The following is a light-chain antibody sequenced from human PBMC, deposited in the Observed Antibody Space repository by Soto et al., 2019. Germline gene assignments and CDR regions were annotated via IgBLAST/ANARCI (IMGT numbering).Light chain of an antibody. J-gene: IGKJ3*01. CDR1: QGIRND. CDR3: QQTYSTPFT. Sequence: AIQLTQSPSSLSASVGDRVTITCRASQGIRNDLGWYQQKPGKAPKLLIYSASSLQSGVPSRFSGSGSGTDFTLTISSLQPEDFATYYCQQTYSTPFTFGPGTKVDIK. V-gene: IGKV1-6*01. CDR2: SAS.